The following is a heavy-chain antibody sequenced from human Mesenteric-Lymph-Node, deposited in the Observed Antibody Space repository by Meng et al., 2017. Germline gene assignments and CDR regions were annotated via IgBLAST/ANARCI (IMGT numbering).Heavy chain of an antibody. CDR1: GGTFSSYA. V-gene: IGHV1-69*06. CDR3: ARDDRRNWYFDL. D-gene: IGHD3-22*01. Sequence: QGRRVQSGAEVKKPGSSVKVSCKASGGTFSSYAISWVRQAPGQGLEWMGGIIPIFGTANYAQKFQGRVTITADKSTSTAYMELSSLRSEDTAVYYCARDDRRNWYFDLWGRGTLVTVSS. CDR2: IIPIFGTA. J-gene: IGHJ2*01.